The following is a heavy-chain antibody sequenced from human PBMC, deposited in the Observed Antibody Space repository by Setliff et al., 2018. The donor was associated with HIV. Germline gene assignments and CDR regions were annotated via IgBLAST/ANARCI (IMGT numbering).Heavy chain of an antibody. Sequence: GASVKVSCKASGYTFTNYDINWVRQSPGQGLEWLGWMNPNSGRAGSAQMFQGRLTMTRDTSISTAYMELGGLRSDDTAVYYCARNYGADSNYFDYWGQGTLVTVSS. J-gene: IGHJ4*02. V-gene: IGHV1-8*02. CDR1: GYTFTNYD. CDR3: ARNYGADSNYFDY. CDR2: MNPNSGRA. D-gene: IGHD4-17*01.